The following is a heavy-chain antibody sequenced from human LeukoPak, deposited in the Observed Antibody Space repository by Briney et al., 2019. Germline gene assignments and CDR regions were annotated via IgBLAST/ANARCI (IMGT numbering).Heavy chain of an antibody. CDR3: AETSHSGYPNY. J-gene: IGHJ4*02. V-gene: IGHV3-48*01. CDR2: ISSGSSTI. CDR1: GFTFSSYS. Sequence: PGRSLRLSCAASGFTFSSYSMNWVRQAPGKGLEWVSYISSGSSTIYYADSVKGRFTISRDNAKNSLYPQMNSLRAEDTAVYYCAETSHSGYPNYWGQGTLVTVSS. D-gene: IGHD3-22*01.